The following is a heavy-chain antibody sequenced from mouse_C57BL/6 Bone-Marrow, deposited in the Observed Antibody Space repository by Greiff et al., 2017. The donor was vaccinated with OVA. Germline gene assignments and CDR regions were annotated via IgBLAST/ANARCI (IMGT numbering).Heavy chain of an antibody. D-gene: IGHD1-1*01. V-gene: IGHV5-17*01. CDR3: ARRYYGSSYVYYAMDY. Sequence: EVKLVESGGGLVKPGGSLKLSCAASGFTFSDYGMHWVRQAPEKGLEWVAYISSGSSTIYYADTVKGRFTISRDNAKNTLFLQMTRLRSEDTAMYYCARRYYGSSYVYYAMDYWGQGTSVTVSS. J-gene: IGHJ4*01. CDR2: ISSGSSTI. CDR1: GFTFSDYG.